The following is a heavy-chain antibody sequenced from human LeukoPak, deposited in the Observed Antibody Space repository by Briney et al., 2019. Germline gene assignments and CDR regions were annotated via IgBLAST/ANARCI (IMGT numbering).Heavy chain of an antibody. CDR2: INPSGGST. V-gene: IGHV1-46*01. D-gene: IGHD1-26*01. CDR3: ARSSSNKPVGATDYWFDP. Sequence: ASVKVSCKASGYTFTSYYMHWVRQAPGQGLEWMGIINPSGGSTSYAQKFQGRVTMTRDMSTSTVYMELSSLRSEDTAVYYCARSSSNKPVGATDYWFDPWGQGTLVTVSS. J-gene: IGHJ5*02. CDR1: GYTFTSYY.